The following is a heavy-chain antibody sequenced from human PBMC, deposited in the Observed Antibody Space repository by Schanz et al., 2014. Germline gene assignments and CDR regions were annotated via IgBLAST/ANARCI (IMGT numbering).Heavy chain of an antibody. D-gene: IGHD3-10*01. CDR3: ARAKRFGDMDV. Sequence: QVQLVESGGGVVQPGRSLRLSCSASGFTLSSYGMHWVRQAPGKGLEWVANIGYDGSEKYYVDSVKGRFTISRDNSKNTLFLQMSSLRAEDTAVYYCARAKRFGDMDVWGQGTTVTVSS. V-gene: IGHV3-33*01. CDR2: IGYDGSEK. CDR1: GFTLSSYG. J-gene: IGHJ6*02.